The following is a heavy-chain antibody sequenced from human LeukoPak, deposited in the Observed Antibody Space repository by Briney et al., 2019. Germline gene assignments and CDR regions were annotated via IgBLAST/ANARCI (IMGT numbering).Heavy chain of an antibody. J-gene: IGHJ2*01. CDR2: IYYSGST. V-gene: IGHV4-59*08. Sequence: PSETLSLTCTVSGGSISSYYWSWIRQPPGKGLEWIGYIYYSGSTNYNPSLKSRVTISVDTSKNQFPLKLSSVTAVDTAVYYCARQGGGFWYFDLWGRGTLVTVSS. CDR3: ARQGGGFWYFDL. CDR1: GGSISSYY. D-gene: IGHD6-25*01.